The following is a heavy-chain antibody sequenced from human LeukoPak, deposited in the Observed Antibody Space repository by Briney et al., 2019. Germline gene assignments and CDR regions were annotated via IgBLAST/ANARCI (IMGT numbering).Heavy chain of an antibody. Sequence: GGSLRLSCAAAGFTFSSYAMSWVRQAPGKGLEWVSAISGSGGSTYYADSVKGRFTISRDNSKNTLYLQMNSLRAEDTAVYYCAKDVNRDTAMALDYWGQGTLVTVSS. D-gene: IGHD5-18*01. V-gene: IGHV3-23*01. J-gene: IGHJ4*02. CDR1: GFTFSSYA. CDR2: ISGSGGST. CDR3: AKDVNRDTAMALDY.